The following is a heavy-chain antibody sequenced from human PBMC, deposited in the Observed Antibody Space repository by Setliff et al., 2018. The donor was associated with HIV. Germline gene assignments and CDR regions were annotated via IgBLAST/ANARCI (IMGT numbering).Heavy chain of an antibody. CDR3: ARDQGHHFDSRGQVDFDL. V-gene: IGHV4-61*01. CDR2: IYYSGST. Sequence: PSETLSLTCSVSGGSVGSGSYYWSWIRQSPGKGLEWLGYIYYSGSTTYNPSLRSRVTISIDTSKNQFSLNLRPVTAADTAVYYCARDQGHHFDSRGQVDFDLWGRGTLVTVSS. J-gene: IGHJ2*01. D-gene: IGHD3-22*01. CDR1: GGSVGSGSYY.